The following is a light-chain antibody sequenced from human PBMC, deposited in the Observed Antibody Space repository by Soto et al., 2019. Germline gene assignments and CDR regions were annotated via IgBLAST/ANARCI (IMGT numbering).Light chain of an antibody. CDR2: GNN. CDR3: QSYDSNLVGLV. CDR1: NSNIGADYG. V-gene: IGLV1-40*01. J-gene: IGLJ3*02. Sequence: QSVLTQPPSVSGAPGQRVTISCTGTNSNIGADYGVQWNQQFPGTAPKLLIYGNNNRPSGVSDRFSGSKSATSASLAITGLQPGDEADYYCQSYDSNLVGLVFGAGTKLTVL.